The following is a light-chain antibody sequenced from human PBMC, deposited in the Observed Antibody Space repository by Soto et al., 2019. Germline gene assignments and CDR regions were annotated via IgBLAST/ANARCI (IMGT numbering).Light chain of an antibody. V-gene: IGKV1-39*01. CDR3: QQYYSYPVT. Sequence: DIQMTQSPSSLSASVEDRVIITCRASQSISNHLNWYQQKPGKAPKLLIFAASTLQSGVPSRFSGSGSGTDFTLTISCLQSEDFATYYCQQYYSYPVTFGQGTKVDIK. CDR2: AAS. CDR1: QSISNH. J-gene: IGKJ1*01.